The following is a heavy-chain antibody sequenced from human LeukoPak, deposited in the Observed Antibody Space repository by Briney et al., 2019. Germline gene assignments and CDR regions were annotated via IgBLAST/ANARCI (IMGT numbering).Heavy chain of an antibody. Sequence: GASVKVSCKASGGTFSSYAISWVRQAPGQGLEWMGRIIPILGIANYAQKFQGRVTITADKSTSTAYMELSSLRSEDTAVYYCARDRVHSSSWYRAFDIWGQGTMVTVSS. V-gene: IGHV1-69*04. D-gene: IGHD6-13*01. CDR1: GGTFSSYA. CDR2: IIPILGIA. J-gene: IGHJ3*02. CDR3: ARDRVHSSSWYRAFDI.